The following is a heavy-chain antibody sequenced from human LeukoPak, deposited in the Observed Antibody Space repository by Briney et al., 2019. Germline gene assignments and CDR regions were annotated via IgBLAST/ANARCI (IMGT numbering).Heavy chain of an antibody. CDR3: AKDGLAAAGSSSCFDY. Sequence: GGSLRLSCAASGFTFSSYAMSWVRQAPGKGLEWVSTISASGGSTYYADSVKGRFTISRDNSKNTLYLQMNSLRAEDTAVYYCAKDGLAAAGSSSCFDYWGQGTLVTVSS. V-gene: IGHV3-23*01. D-gene: IGHD6-13*01. CDR1: GFTFSSYA. J-gene: IGHJ4*02. CDR2: ISASGGST.